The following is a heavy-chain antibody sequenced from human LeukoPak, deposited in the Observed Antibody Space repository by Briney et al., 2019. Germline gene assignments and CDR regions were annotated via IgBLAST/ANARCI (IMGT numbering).Heavy chain of an antibody. J-gene: IGHJ4*02. CDR2: IYYSGST. Sequence: PSETLSLTCTVSGGSISSYYWSWLRQPPGKGLEWIGYIYYSGSTKYNPSLKSRVTISVDASKTHFSLKLNSVTAADAAVYYCARGSRELYYFDYWGQGTLVTVSS. CDR3: ARGSRELYYFDY. CDR1: GGSISSYY. V-gene: IGHV4-59*01. D-gene: IGHD1-7*01.